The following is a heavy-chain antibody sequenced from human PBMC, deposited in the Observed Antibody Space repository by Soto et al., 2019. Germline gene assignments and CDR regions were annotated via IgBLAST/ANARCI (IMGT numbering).Heavy chain of an antibody. CDR3: TTSGYDKFVDY. D-gene: IGHD5-12*01. CDR1: GFSFIGSS. CDR2: MRSRANSYAT. V-gene: IGHV3-73*01. J-gene: IGHJ4*02. Sequence: PGGSLRLSCAASGFSFIGSSMHWVRRASGEGLEWVGRMRSRANSYATTYAESVKGRFTISRDDSKNTAYLQMNSLKTEDTAVYYCTTSGYDKFVDYWGQGILVTVSS.